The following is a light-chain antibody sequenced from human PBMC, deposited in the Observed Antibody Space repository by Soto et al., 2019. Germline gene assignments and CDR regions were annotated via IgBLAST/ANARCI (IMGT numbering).Light chain of an antibody. J-gene: IGLJ1*01. CDR3: ATWDDRLDGYV. Sequence: QSMLTQSPSASGTPGQRVIVSCSGSSSNIGSNTVNWYQQLPGTAPKLLIYSHNQRPSGVPDRFSGSQSGTSASLAISGLQSEDEADYYCATWDDRLDGYVFGTGTKVTVL. V-gene: IGLV1-44*01. CDR2: SHN. CDR1: SSNIGSNT.